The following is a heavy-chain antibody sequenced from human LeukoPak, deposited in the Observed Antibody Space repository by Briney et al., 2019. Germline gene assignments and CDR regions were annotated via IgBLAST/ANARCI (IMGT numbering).Heavy chain of an antibody. J-gene: IGHJ3*02. D-gene: IGHD2-15*01. CDR2: IDPSDSYT. V-gene: IGHV5-10-1*01. CDR1: GSSFTSYW. CDR3: ASSVVVAATHDAFDI. Sequence: GASLKISCKGSGSSFTSYWIGWVRQMPGKGLEWMGRIDPSDSYTNYSPSFQGHVTISADKSISTAYLQWSSLKASDTAMYYCASSVVVAATHDAFDIWGQGTMVTVSS.